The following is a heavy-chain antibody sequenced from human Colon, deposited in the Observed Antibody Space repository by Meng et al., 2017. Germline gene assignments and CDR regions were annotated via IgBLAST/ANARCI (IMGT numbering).Heavy chain of an antibody. Sequence: QVQLVESGGGLVKAGGSLRLSCAASGFTFSDYYMNWIRQAPGKGLEWVSHISGSGSTISYADSVKGRFTVSRDNAKNSFFLQMNSLRAEDTGLYYCARVRVNAAGANRASDFWGQGTMVTVSS. D-gene: IGHD1-26*01. V-gene: IGHV3-11*01. CDR2: ISGSGSTI. J-gene: IGHJ3*01. CDR3: ARVRVNAAGANRASDF. CDR1: GFTFSDYY.